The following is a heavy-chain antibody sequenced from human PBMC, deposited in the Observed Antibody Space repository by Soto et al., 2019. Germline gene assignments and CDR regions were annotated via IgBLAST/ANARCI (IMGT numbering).Heavy chain of an antibody. CDR2: ISATGGGT. D-gene: IGHD3-16*01. CDR1: GFKLSNYA. Sequence: PGESLRLASAASGFKLSNYAMGWLRQCPGKGLESVSLISATGGGTYYADSVKGRFTISRDNSHNTLYLQVHSLTAEDTAVYYCATDRWAGGNSAFYFACWGQGAQVTVSS. CDR3: ATDRWAGGNSAFYFAC. J-gene: IGHJ4*02. V-gene: IGHV3-23*01.